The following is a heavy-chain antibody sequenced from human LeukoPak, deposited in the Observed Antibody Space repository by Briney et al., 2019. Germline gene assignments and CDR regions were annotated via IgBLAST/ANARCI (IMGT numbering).Heavy chain of an antibody. V-gene: IGHV4-39*07. D-gene: IGHD3-10*01. CDR1: GGSISSSNYY. CDR3: AREKQTAGSDY. Sequence: PSETLSLTCTVSGGSISSSNYYWGWIRQPPGKGLEWIGSIYHSGSTYYNPSLKSRVTISADTSKNQFSLKLNSVTAADTAVYYCAREKQTAGSDYWGQGTLVTVSS. J-gene: IGHJ4*02. CDR2: IYHSGST.